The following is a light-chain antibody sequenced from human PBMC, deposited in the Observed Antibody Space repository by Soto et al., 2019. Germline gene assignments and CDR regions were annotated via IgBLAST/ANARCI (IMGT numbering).Light chain of an antibody. Sequence: VLTQSPGTLSLSPGEGATLSCGASQTITSNYLAWYQQKPGQAPRLLIYAASSRATGIPDRFSGSGSGTDFTLTVTRLEPEDFAVYYCQQYSNSPYTFGQGTKLEIK. CDR3: QQYSNSPYT. CDR1: QTITSNY. CDR2: AAS. J-gene: IGKJ2*01. V-gene: IGKV3-20*01.